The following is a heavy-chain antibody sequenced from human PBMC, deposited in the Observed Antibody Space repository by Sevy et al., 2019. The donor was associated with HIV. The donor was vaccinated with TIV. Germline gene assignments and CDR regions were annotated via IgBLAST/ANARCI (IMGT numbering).Heavy chain of an antibody. CDR2: FDPEDGET. D-gene: IGHD6-19*01. V-gene: IGHV1-24*01. CDR1: GYTLTELS. CDR3: ATYLARQWPTHYFDY. Sequence: ASVKVSCKVSGYTLTELSMHWVRQAPGKGLEWMGGFDPEDGETIYAQKFQGRVTMTEDTSTDTAYMELSSLRSEDTAVYYCATYLARQWPTHYFDYWGQGTLVTVSS. J-gene: IGHJ4*02.